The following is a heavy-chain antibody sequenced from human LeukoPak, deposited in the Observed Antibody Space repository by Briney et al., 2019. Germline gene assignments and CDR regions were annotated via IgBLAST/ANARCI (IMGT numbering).Heavy chain of an antibody. CDR3: ARGFALDF. CDR1: GDTVSRNSAA. V-gene: IGHV6-1*01. J-gene: IGHJ3*01. Sequence: SQTLSLTCDISGDTVSRNSAAWNWIRQSPSRGLEWLGRTYYRSKWYYDYAVSVKSRITISPDTSKNQFSLQLNSVTADVTAVYYCARGFALDFWGQETIVTVSS. CDR2: TYYRSKWYY.